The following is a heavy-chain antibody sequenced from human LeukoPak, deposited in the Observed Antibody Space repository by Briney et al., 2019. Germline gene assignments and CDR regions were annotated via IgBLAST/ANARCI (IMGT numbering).Heavy chain of an antibody. CDR1: GFTFSNYD. CDR3: AKGGSSAWYYLDY. CDR2: IRYDGSNK. D-gene: IGHD6-19*01. Sequence: GGSLRLSCAASGFTFSNYDMHWVRQAPGKGLEWVAFIRYDGSNKYYADSVKGRFPISRDNSKNTLYLQMNSLRAEDTAVYYCAKGGSSAWYYLDYWGQGTLVTVSS. J-gene: IGHJ4*02. V-gene: IGHV3-30*02.